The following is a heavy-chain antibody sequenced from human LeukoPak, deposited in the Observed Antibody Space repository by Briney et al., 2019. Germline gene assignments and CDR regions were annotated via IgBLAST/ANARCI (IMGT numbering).Heavy chain of an antibody. V-gene: IGHV3-21*01. CDR1: GFSFSSYA. J-gene: IGHJ3*02. Sequence: GGSLRLSCAASGFSFSSYAMSWVRQAPGKGLEWVSSIHSSSGSIYYADSLKGRFTISRDNAKNSLYLQMNSLRAEDTAVYYCARDLAWDAFDIWGQGAMVTVSS. CDR2: IHSSSGSI. CDR3: ARDLAWDAFDI.